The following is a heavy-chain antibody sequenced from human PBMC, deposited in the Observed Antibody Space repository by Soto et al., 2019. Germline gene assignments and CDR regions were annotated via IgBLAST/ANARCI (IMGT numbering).Heavy chain of an antibody. CDR3: AIDIEGVGAGPGDY. D-gene: IGHD2-21*01. Sequence: GGSLRLSCAASGFTFSSYGMHWVRQAPGKGLEWVAVISYDGSNKYYADSVKGRFTISRDNSKNTLYLQMNSLRAEDTAVYYCAIDIEGVGAGPGDYWGQGTLVTVSS. V-gene: IGHV3-30*03. J-gene: IGHJ4*02. CDR1: GFTFSSYG. CDR2: ISYDGSNK.